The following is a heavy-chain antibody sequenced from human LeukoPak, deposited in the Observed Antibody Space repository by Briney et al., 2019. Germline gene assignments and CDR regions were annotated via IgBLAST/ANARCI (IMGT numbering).Heavy chain of an antibody. CDR1: GFTFSSYG. J-gene: IGHJ4*02. CDR3: AKGDCSSTNCYPDY. CDR2: ISGSGGST. D-gene: IGHD2-2*01. Sequence: GGSLRLSCAASGFTFSSYGMSWVRQAPGKGLEWVSAISGSGGSTYYADSVKGRFTISRDKSTEKVYLQMNSLRVEDTAVYFCAKGDCSSTNCYPDYWGQGILVTVSS. V-gene: IGHV3-23*01.